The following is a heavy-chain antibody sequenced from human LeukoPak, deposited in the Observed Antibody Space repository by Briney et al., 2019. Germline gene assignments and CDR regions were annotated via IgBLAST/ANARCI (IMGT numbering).Heavy chain of an antibody. CDR3: VREGFYFFDF. J-gene: IGHJ4*01. CDR1: GFTFTNNF. CDR2: IKQDGSET. Sequence: GGSLRLSCAASGFTFTNNFMSWVRQVPGKGLEWVANIKQDGSETTYADSVRGRFTIFRDNARDSVYLQMNSLRAEDSATYYCVREGFYFFDFWGQGTLVTVSS. V-gene: IGHV3-7*01.